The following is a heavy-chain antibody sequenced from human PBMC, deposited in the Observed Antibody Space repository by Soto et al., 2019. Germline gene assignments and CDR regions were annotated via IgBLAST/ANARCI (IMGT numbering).Heavy chain of an antibody. J-gene: IGHJ4*02. Sequence: EVQLVESGGGLVKPGGSLRLSCAASGFTFSSYSMNWVRQAPGKGLEWVSSISSSSSYIYYTDSVKGRFTISRDNAKNSLYLQMNSLRAEDTAVYYCARDQVAGIFDYWGQGTLVTVSS. CDR1: GFTFSSYS. D-gene: IGHD6-19*01. CDR3: ARDQVAGIFDY. CDR2: ISSSSSYI. V-gene: IGHV3-21*01.